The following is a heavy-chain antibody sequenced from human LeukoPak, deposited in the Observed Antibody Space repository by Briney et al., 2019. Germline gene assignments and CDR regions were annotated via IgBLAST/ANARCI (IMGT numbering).Heavy chain of an antibody. J-gene: IGHJ6*02. Sequence: ASVKVSCKASGYTFPDYYLHWVRQAPGQGLEWIGWINPNSGGTNYAQKFQDWVTMTRDTSISTAYMELSRLRSDDTAVYFCARAPLPGYYYGMDVWGQGTTVTVSS. CDR2: INPNSGGT. CDR3: ARAPLPGYYYGMDV. V-gene: IGHV1-2*04. CDR1: GYTFPDYY. D-gene: IGHD2-15*01.